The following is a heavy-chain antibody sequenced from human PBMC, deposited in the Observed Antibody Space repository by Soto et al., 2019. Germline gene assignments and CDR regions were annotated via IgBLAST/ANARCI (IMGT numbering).Heavy chain of an antibody. CDR3: ARWAGTTRGYYGMDV. CDR2: IYHSGST. Sequence: SETVSLTCAVSGGSISSSNWWSWVRQPPGKGLEWIGEIYHSGSTNYNPSLKSRVTISADKSKNQFSLKLSSVTAADTAVYYCARWAGTTRGYYGMDVSGQGTTVTVSS. CDR1: GGSISSSNW. D-gene: IGHD1-7*01. V-gene: IGHV4-4*02. J-gene: IGHJ6*02.